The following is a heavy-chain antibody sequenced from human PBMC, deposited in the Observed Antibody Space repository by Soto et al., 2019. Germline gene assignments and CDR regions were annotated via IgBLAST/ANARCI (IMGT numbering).Heavy chain of an antibody. V-gene: IGHV3-48*02. CDR3: ARGYRDDFWSGYSNNWFDP. CDR1: GFTFSSYS. D-gene: IGHD3-3*01. J-gene: IGHJ5*02. Sequence: GGSLRLSCAASGFTFSSYSMNWVRQAPGKGLEWVSYISSSSSTIYYADSVKGRFTSSRDNAKNSLYLQMNSLRDEDTAVYYCARGYRDDFWSGYSNNWFDPWGQGTLVTVSS. CDR2: ISSSSSTI.